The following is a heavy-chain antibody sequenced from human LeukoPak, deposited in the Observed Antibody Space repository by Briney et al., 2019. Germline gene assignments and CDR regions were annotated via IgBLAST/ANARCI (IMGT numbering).Heavy chain of an antibody. CDR3: ARVTGGANFDH. V-gene: IGHV1-46*01. CDR1: GYTLTGYY. D-gene: IGHD1-14*01. Sequence: ASVKVSCKASGYTLTGYYIHWVRQAPGQGLEWMGVINPGSGNTNYAQKFQDRVTMTRDTSTGTVYMELSSLRSEDTAVYFCARVTGGANFDHWGQGTLVTVSS. CDR2: INPGSGNT. J-gene: IGHJ4*02.